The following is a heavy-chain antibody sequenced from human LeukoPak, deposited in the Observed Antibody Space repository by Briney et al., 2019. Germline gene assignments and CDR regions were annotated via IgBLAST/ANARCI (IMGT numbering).Heavy chain of an antibody. D-gene: IGHD6-19*01. J-gene: IGHJ3*02. CDR3: ATQGGIAVAAVAFDI. Sequence: GESLKISCKGSGYSITSYWIGWVRQMPGKGLEWMGIIYPGDSDTRYSPSFQGQVTISADKSISTAYLQWSSLKASDTAMYYCATQGGIAVAAVAFDIWGQGTMVTVSS. CDR1: GYSITSYW. V-gene: IGHV5-51*01. CDR2: IYPGDSDT.